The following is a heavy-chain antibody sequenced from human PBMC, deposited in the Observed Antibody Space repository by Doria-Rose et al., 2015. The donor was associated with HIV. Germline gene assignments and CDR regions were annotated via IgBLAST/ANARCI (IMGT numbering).Heavy chain of an antibody. D-gene: IGHD6-6*01. V-gene: IGHV3-30*04. CDR2: TSSDGSDK. CDR3: ARDRPTYSSSPLDF. Sequence: QVQLVQSGGGVVQPGRSLRLFCAASGFIFNTHTMHWVRQAPGKGLEWVAVTSSDGSDKYYADSVKGRFIIPRDNSNNTLYLQMNSLRAEDTALYYCARDRPTYSSSPLDFWGQGTLVTVSS. J-gene: IGHJ4*02. CDR1: GFIFNTHT.